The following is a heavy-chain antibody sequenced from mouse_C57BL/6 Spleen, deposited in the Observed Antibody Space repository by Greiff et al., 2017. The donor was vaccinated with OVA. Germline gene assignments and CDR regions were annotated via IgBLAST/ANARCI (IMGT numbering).Heavy chain of an antibody. Sequence: ESGPGLVKPSQSLSLTCSVTGYSITSGYYWNWIRQFPGNKLEWMGYISYAGSNNYNPSLKNRISITRDTSKNQFFLKLNSVTTEDTATEYCEGTGYYYAMDYWGQGTSVTVSS. CDR1: GYSITSGYY. CDR3: EGTGYYYAMDY. V-gene: IGHV3-6*01. CDR2: ISYAGSN. J-gene: IGHJ4*01. D-gene: IGHD4-1*01.